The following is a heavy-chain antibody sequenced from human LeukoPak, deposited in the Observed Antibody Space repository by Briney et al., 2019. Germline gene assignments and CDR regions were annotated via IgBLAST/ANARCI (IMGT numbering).Heavy chain of an antibody. CDR1: GGSFSGYY. D-gene: IGHD3-10*01. CDR2: INHSGST. Sequence: SETLSLTCAVCGGSFSGYYWSWIRQPPGKGLEWIGEINHSGSTNYNPSLKSRVTISVDTSKNQFSLKLSSVTAADTAVYYCARGLRGPRLSPGRLSSGFDYWGQGTLVTVSS. V-gene: IGHV4-34*01. J-gene: IGHJ4*02. CDR3: ARGLRGPRLSPGRLSSGFDY.